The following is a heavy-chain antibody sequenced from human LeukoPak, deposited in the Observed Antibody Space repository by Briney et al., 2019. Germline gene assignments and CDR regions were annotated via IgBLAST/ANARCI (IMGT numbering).Heavy chain of an antibody. J-gene: IGHJ4*02. V-gene: IGHV3-73*01. Sequence: GGSLRLSCAASGFTFSGSAMHWVRQAPGKGLEWVGQIESGAKSYATAYAASVKGRFTISRDNAKNSLYLQMNSLRAEDTAVYYCARDYGCSSPFDYWGQGTLVTVSS. D-gene: IGHD4-23*01. CDR1: GFTFSGSA. CDR2: IESGAKSYAT. CDR3: ARDYGCSSPFDY.